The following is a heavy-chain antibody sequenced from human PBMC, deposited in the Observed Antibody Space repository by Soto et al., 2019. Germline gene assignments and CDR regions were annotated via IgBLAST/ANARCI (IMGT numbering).Heavy chain of an antibody. D-gene: IGHD6-13*01. J-gene: IGHJ6*03. CDR1: GGSFSGYY. Sequence: SETLSLTCAVYGGSFSGYYWSWIRQPPGKGLEWIGEINHSGSTNYNPSLKSRVTISVDTSKNQLSLRLSSVTAADTAVYYCARAKVIAGTFYYSYYMDVWGKGTTVTVSS. CDR2: INHSGST. V-gene: IGHV4-34*01. CDR3: ARAKVIAGTFYYSYYMDV.